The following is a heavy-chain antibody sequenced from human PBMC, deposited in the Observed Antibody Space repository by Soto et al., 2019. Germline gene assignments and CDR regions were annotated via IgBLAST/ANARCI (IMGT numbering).Heavy chain of an antibody. Sequence: SRTLSQTCDAAGGSSRDSHSFWGWVRQPPGKGLEFIGSVYYSGGAYYSPSLKSRVTVSVDTSKNQLSLRVNSVTAADMVVYYCQRVVQAATRHPDSASWG. D-gene: IGHD2-2*01. V-gene: IGHV4-39*01. CDR1: GGSSRDSHSF. CDR3: QRVVQAATRHPDSAS. CDR2: VYYSGGA. J-gene: IGHJ5*01.